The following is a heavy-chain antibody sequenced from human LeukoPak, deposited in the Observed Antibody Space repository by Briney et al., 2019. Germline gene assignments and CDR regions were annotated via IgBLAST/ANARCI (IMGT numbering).Heavy chain of an antibody. Sequence: SETLSLTCSVSGGSISSGSYYWSWIRQPAGKGLEWIGRIYTSGSTNYNPSLKSRVTISVDTSKNQFSLKLSSVTAADTAVYYCARGGYCGGDCYFYYWGQGTLVTVSS. D-gene: IGHD2-21*02. J-gene: IGHJ4*02. CDR3: ARGGYCGGDCYFYY. CDR1: GGSISSGSYY. V-gene: IGHV4-61*02. CDR2: IYTSGST.